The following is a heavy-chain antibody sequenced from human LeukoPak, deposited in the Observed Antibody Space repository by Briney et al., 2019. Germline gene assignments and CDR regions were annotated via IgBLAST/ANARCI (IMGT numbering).Heavy chain of an antibody. J-gene: IGHJ4*02. Sequence: PGGSLRLSRAASGFTFSNYAMIWVRQAPGKGLEWVSAISGSGAGTSYADSVKGRFTISRYNSRNTLYLQSHSLIPKDTATDFCAKLGGSATMIWGRGTLVTVSS. CDR1: GFTFSNYA. CDR2: ISGSGAGT. D-gene: IGHD2-15*01. CDR3: AKLGGSATMI. V-gene: IGHV3-23*01.